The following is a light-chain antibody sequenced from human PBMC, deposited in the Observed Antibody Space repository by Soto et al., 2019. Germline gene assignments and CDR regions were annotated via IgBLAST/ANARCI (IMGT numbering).Light chain of an antibody. CDR2: AAS. J-gene: IGKJ1*01. Sequence: DIQMTQSPSSLSASVGDRVTITCRASQSISSYLNWYQQKPGKAHKXLIYAASSLQSGVPSRFSGTGSGTEFTITISSLQREDFATYYCQQTYDPPHTFGQGTKV. V-gene: IGKV1-39*01. CDR1: QSISSY. CDR3: QQTYDPPHT.